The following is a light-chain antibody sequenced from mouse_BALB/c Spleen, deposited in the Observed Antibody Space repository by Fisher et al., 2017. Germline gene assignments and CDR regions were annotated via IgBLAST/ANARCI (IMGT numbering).Light chain of an antibody. J-gene: IGKJ2*01. CDR2: AAS. CDR3: QQSNEDPYT. CDR1: QSVDYDGDSY. Sequence: DIVMTQSTASLAVSLGQRATISCKASQSVDYDGDSYMNWYQQKPGQPPKLLIYAASNQGSGVPARFSGSGSRTDFTLTINPVEADDVATYYCQQSNEDPYTFGGGTKLEIK. V-gene: IGKV3-4*01.